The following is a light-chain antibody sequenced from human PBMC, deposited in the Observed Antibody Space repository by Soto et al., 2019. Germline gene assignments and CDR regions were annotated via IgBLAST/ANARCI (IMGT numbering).Light chain of an antibody. CDR1: QSVSYN. V-gene: IGKV3-15*01. CDR2: GAF. J-gene: IGKJ4*01. CDR3: QQYKNWPPLT. Sequence: EIVMTQSPATLSVSPGETATLSYRASQSVSYNLAWYQQKPGQGPRLLIYGAFSRATGIPARFSGSGSGTVFTLTISSLQSEDFAVYYCQQYKNWPPLTFGGGTKVEIK.